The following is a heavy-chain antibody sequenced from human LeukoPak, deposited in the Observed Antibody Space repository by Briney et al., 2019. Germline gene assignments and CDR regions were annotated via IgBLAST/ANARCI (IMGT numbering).Heavy chain of an antibody. CDR2: ISDTNSYT. D-gene: IGHD5-12*01. CDR1: GFTFSDYY. Sequence: GGSLRLSCAASGFTFSDYYMSWIRQAPGKGLEWVSYISDTNSYTNYADSVKGRFTISRDNAKNSLYLQMNGLKADDTAVYFCSSGPGGYRDFDYWGRGALVTVTS. V-gene: IGHV3-11*06. J-gene: IGHJ4*02. CDR3: SSGPGGYRDFDY.